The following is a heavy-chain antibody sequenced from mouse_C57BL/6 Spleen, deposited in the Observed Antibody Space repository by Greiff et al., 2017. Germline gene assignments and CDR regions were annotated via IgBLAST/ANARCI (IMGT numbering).Heavy chain of an antibody. Sequence: QVQLKESGAELVKPGASVKISCKASGYAFSSYWMNWVKQRPGKGLEWIGQIYPGDGDTNYNGKFKGKATLTADKSSSTAYMQLSSLTSEDSAVYFCARGAAQATSFAYWGQGTLVTVSA. J-gene: IGHJ3*01. V-gene: IGHV1-80*01. CDR2: IYPGDGDT. CDR1: GYAFSSYW. CDR3: ARGAAQATSFAY. D-gene: IGHD3-2*02.